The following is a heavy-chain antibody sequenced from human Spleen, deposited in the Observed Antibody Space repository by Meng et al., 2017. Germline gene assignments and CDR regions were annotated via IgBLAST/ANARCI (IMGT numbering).Heavy chain of an antibody. D-gene: IGHD5-18*01. J-gene: IGHJ5*02. CDR1: GDSLLNSIW. CDR3: AGVDVDTGVPS. CDR2: IFYTGTT. V-gene: IGHV4-4*02. Sequence: VMVTPTAPLSLTCAVSGDSLLNSIWVSWFPHSTGNGLEWIGDIFYTGTTNYHPSLKRRVTISVDKSKHQFSLILTSVTAADTATYYCAGVDVDTGVPSWGQGILVTVSS.